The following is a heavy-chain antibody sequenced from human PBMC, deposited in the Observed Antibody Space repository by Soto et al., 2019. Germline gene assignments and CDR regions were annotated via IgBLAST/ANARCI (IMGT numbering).Heavy chain of an antibody. CDR1: GFSFSSYW. CDR3: ARGRWELLPSD. J-gene: IGHJ4*02. CDR2: VSPDGGGT. V-gene: IGHV3-74*01. Sequence: EVQLVESGGGLVQPGGSLRLSCAASGFSFSSYWMLWVRQDPGKGLLWVARVSPDGGGTSYADSVKGRFTIFRDNAKNTVYLQINSLRVEDTAAYFCARGRWELLPSDWGQGTLVTVSS. D-gene: IGHD1-26*01.